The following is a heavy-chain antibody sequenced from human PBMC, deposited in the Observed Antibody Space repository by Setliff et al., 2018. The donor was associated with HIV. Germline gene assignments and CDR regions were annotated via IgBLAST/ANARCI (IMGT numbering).Heavy chain of an antibody. J-gene: IGHJ4*02. Sequence: ASVKVSCKASGYKFTGHHIQWMRQAPGQGLEWMGRINPNMGDTQYAQKFQGRIIMTGDTSINTVYMELSSLTSDDTALYYCARQDIPTGYYLFDYWGQGTQVTVSS. V-gene: IGHV1-2*06. CDR3: ARQDIPTGYYLFDY. D-gene: IGHD3-9*01. CDR1: GYKFTGHH. CDR2: INPNMGDT.